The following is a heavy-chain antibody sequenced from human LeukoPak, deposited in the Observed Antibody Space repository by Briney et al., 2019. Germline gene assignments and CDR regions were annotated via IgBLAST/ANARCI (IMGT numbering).Heavy chain of an antibody. V-gene: IGHV4-59*02. CDR3: ARDSTYVTNGVCHEVLDY. CDR2: IYYSWST. D-gene: IGHD2-8*01. J-gene: IGHJ4*02. CDR1: GGSVSSYY. Sequence: SETLSLTCTVSGGSVSSYYWSWIRQPPEKGLEWIGYIYYSWSTNNNPSPRLRVTISIETTKNKNYLNLSSATSADTGVYYCARDSTYVTNGVCHEVLDYWGQGALVTVSS.